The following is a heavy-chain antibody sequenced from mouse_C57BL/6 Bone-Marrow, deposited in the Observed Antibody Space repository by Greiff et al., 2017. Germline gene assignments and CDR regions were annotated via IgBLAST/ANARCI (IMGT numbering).Heavy chain of an antibody. CDR1: GYTFTSYG. V-gene: IGHV1-81*01. D-gene: IGHD3-2*02. CDR3: ARDGTGYGFAY. J-gene: IGHJ3*01. Sequence: QVQLQQSGAELVRPGASVKLSCKASGYTFTSYGITWVKQRTGQGLEWIGVIYPRSGSTYYTEKFTGQATLTVDKPSSTTYMQLSSLTSEDAAVYYCARDGTGYGFAYWGQGTLVTVSA. CDR2: IYPRSGST.